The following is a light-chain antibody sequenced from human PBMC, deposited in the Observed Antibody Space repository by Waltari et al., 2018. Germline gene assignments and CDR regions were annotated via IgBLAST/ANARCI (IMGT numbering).Light chain of an antibody. V-gene: IGLV2-14*03. Sequence: QSALTQPASVSGSPGQSITISCTGTSTDVGSYNYVSWYQQYPGQAPQLIIYDVTQRPSGISTRFSGSQAGNTASLTISGLQAEDEADYFCNSHSTTTPVVFGGGTKVTVL. CDR3: NSHSTTTPVV. J-gene: IGLJ2*01. CDR2: DVT. CDR1: STDVGSYNY.